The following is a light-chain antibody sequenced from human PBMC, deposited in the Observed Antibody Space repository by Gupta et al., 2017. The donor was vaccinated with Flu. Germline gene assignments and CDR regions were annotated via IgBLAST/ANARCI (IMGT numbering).Light chain of an antibody. V-gene: IGKV1-5*03. CDR2: KAS. J-gene: IGKJ1*01. CDR1: QSISSW. CDR3: QQYNSYPWT. Sequence: DIQMPPSPSTLSASVGDRVTITCRASQSISSWLAWYQQKPGKAPKILIYKASSLESGVPSRFSGSGSGTEFTLTISSLQPDDFATYYCQQYNSYPWTFGQGTKVEIK.